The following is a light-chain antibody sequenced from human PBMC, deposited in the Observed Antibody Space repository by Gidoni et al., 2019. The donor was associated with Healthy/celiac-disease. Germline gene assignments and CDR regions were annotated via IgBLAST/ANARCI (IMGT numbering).Light chain of an antibody. CDR1: QSVSSSY. V-gene: IGKV3-20*01. CDR3: QQYGSSPSLT. J-gene: IGKJ4*01. CDR2: GAS. Sequence: DIVLTQSPGTLSLSQGERATLSCRASQSVSSSYLAWYKQKPGQAPRLLIYGASSRATGIPDRFSGSGSGTDFTLTISRLEPEDFAVYYCQQYGSSPSLTFGGGTKVEIK.